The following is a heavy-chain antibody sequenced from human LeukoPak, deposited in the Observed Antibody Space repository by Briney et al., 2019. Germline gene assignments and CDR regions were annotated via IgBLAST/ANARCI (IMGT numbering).Heavy chain of an antibody. CDR2: IYHSGST. CDR3: ARSQLRNADFDY. Sequence: SGTLSLTCAVSGGSISSNTWWSWVRQPPGKGLEWIGEIYHSGSTNYNPSLKSRVTISVDKSKNQFSLKLSSVTAADTAVYYCARSQLRNADFDYWGQGTLVTVSS. CDR1: GGSISSNTW. J-gene: IGHJ4*02. D-gene: IGHD2-2*01. V-gene: IGHV4-4*02.